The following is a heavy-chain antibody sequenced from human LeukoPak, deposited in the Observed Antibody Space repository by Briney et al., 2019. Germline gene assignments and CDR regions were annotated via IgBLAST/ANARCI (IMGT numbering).Heavy chain of an antibody. Sequence: PGGSLRLSCAASGFNFSSYWMSWVRQAPGKGLEWVANIKQEGSEKYYVDSAKGRFTISRDNAKISLYLQMNSLRAEDTAVYYCARDRARSWRWLQLRLVQGNWFDPWGQGTLVTVSS. CDR2: IKQEGSEK. CDR1: GFNFSSYW. D-gene: IGHD5-24*01. CDR3: ARDRARSWRWLQLRLVQGNWFDP. V-gene: IGHV3-7*01. J-gene: IGHJ5*02.